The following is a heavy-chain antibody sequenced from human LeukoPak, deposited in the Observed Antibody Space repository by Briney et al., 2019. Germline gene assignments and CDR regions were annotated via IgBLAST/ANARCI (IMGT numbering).Heavy chain of an antibody. V-gene: IGHV3-30*18. D-gene: IGHD6-19*01. CDR3: AKGSSPSGWFWGYFDY. CDR2: ITFDGHNK. CDR1: GITFSNYG. Sequence: GGSLRLSCAASGITFSNYGMHWVRQAPGRGLEWVAVITFDGHNKFYSDSVKGRFTVSRDNSKNTLYLQMNSLRAEDTAVHYCAKGSSPSGWFWGYFDYWGQGSLVTVSS. J-gene: IGHJ4*02.